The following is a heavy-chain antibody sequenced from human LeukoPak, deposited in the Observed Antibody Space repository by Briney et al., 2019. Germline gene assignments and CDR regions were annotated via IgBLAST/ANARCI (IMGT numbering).Heavy chain of an antibody. V-gene: IGHV3-23*01. CDR3: AKDPGYDILTGYSLFDY. CDR2: INGSGGST. D-gene: IGHD3-9*01. CDR1: RFIFSSYA. J-gene: IGHJ4*02. Sequence: GGSLRLSCAASRFIFSSYAMSWVRQAPGKGLEWVSTINGSGGSTYYADSVKGRFTISRDNSKNSLFLQMNSLRADDTAVYYCAKDPGYDILTGYSLFDYWGQGTLVTVSS.